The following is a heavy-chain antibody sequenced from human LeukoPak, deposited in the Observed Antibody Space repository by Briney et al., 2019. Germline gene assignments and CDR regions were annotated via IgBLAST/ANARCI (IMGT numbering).Heavy chain of an antibody. Sequence: GGSLRLSCAASGFRFSNYWMNWVRQAPEKGLEWVANINPEGSQNRYVDSVNGRITVSRDNARNSLYLDMDSLTADDSAIYYCAAWGESSSNYWGQGILVTVSS. J-gene: IGHJ4*02. D-gene: IGHD3-16*01. CDR2: INPEGSQN. V-gene: IGHV3-7*01. CDR1: GFRFSNYW. CDR3: AAWGESSSNY.